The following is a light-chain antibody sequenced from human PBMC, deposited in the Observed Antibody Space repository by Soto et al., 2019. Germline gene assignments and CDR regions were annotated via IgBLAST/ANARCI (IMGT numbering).Light chain of an antibody. CDR3: QQYGNWPRGT. CDR1: QSVSSY. V-gene: IGKV3-11*01. J-gene: IGKJ2*02. Sequence: EIVLTQSPATLSLSPGERATLSCRASQSVSSYLAWYQQKPGQAPRLLIYDASNRATGIPARFSGSWSGTDFTLTISSLQSEDFAVYYCQQYGNWPRGTFGQGTKVEIK. CDR2: DAS.